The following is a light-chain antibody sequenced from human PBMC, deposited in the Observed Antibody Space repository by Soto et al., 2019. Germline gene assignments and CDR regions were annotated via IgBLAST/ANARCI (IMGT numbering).Light chain of an antibody. J-gene: IGKJ4*01. Sequence: EIVLTQSSLSLPVTPGEPASISCRSSQSLLHSDGYNYLDWYLQKPGQSPQLLIYSGSHRASGVPDRFSVSGSGTDFTLKISRVEAEDVGIYYCMQALQTPVTFGGGTKVEI. CDR3: MQALQTPVT. V-gene: IGKV2-28*01. CDR2: SGS. CDR1: QSLLHSDGYNY.